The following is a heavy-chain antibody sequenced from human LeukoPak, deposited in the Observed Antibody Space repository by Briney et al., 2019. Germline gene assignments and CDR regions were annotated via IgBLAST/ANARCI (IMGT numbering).Heavy chain of an antibody. J-gene: IGHJ4*02. CDR3: ARGPRGYYDSSGYYFDY. V-gene: IGHV1-69*05. CDR1: GGTFSSYA. CDR2: IIPIFGTA. D-gene: IGHD3-22*01. Sequence: ASVKVSCKASGGTFSSYAFSWVRQAPGQGLEWMGGIIPIFGTANYAQKFQGRVTITTDESTSTAYMELSSLRSEDTAVYYCARGPRGYYDSSGYYFDYWGQGTLVTVSS.